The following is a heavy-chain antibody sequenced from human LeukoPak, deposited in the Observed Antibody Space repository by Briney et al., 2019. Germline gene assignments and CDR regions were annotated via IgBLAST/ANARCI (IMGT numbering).Heavy chain of an antibody. D-gene: IGHD1-1*01. CDR3: ARDQGTSTTAPKRKGRFDP. J-gene: IGHJ5*02. Sequence: PGRSLRLSCAASGFTFSNHGMHWVRQAPGKGLEWVALIWYDGSNKEYAESVKGRFTIYSENSKNTLYLQMNSLGDEDTAVYYCARDQGTSTTAPKRKGRFDPWGQGTLVTVSS. CDR1: GFTFSNHG. V-gene: IGHV3-33*01. CDR2: IWYDGSNK.